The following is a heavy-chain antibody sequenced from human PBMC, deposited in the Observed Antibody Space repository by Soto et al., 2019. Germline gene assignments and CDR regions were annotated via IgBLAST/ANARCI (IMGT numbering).Heavy chain of an antibody. Sequence: EVQLVESGGGLVQPGGSLRLSCAASGFDFTNSWMHWVRQAPGMGLVWVSHVNSDGSITTYADSVRGRFTISRDNAKNTVYVQMNSLRVEDTAVYYCTRDQRYSSAVWGQGALITVSS. D-gene: IGHD5-12*01. CDR3: TRDQRYSSAV. J-gene: IGHJ4*02. CDR1: GFDFTNSW. V-gene: IGHV3-74*01. CDR2: VNSDGSIT.